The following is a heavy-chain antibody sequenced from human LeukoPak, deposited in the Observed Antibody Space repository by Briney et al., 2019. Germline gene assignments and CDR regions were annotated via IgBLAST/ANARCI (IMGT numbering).Heavy chain of an antibody. CDR2: ISGSGGTT. CDR1: GFTLSNYA. D-gene: IGHD6-13*01. J-gene: IGHJ5*02. Sequence: GGSLRLSCAASGFTLSNYAMSWVRQAPGKGLEWVSGISGSGGTTYYADSVKGRFTISRDNSKNTLYLQMNSLRAEDTAVYYCAKQCPTIAAAGTSWGQGTLVTVSS. CDR3: AKQCPTIAAAGTS. V-gene: IGHV3-23*01.